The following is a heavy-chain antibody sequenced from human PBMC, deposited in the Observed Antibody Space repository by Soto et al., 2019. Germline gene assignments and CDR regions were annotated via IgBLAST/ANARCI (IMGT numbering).Heavy chain of an antibody. Sequence: SETLSLTCSLYSGSFSGYYWSWLRQPPGKGLEWIGEISQRGNTNYSPSLKSRVSISIDTSKKQFSLNLASVSAADTAVYYCARAPKVSGSSQTRPDFWGQGTLVTVSS. J-gene: IGHJ4*02. V-gene: IGHV4-34*01. D-gene: IGHD6-6*01. CDR1: SGSFSGYY. CDR2: ISQRGNT. CDR3: ARAPKVSGSSQTRPDF.